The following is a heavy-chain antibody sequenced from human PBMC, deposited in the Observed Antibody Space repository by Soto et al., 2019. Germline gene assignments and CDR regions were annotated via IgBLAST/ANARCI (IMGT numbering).Heavy chain of an antibody. V-gene: IGHV4-59*01. CDR3: ARDEGAPDAFDI. J-gene: IGHJ3*02. Sequence: SETLSLTCTVSGGSISSYYWSWIRQPPGKGLEWIGYIYYSGSTNYNPSLKSRVTISVDTSKNQFSLKLSSVTAADTAVYDCARDEGAPDAFDIWGQGTMVTVSS. CDR2: IYYSGST. CDR1: GGSISSYY.